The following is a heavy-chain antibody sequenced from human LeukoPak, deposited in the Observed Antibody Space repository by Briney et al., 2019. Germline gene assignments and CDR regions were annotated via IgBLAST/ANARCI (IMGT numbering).Heavy chain of an antibody. CDR2: IYPADSDT. CDR3: AKRGGSPFQYSNWFDP. CDR1: GYTFSDSW. Sequence: GESLKISCQASGYTFSDSWIGWVRQAPGKGLQWMGIIYPADSDTKYNPSFQGRVTMSADKSTRTAYLHWSSLDVSDSAIYYCAKRGGSPFQYSNWFDPWGQGTLVTVSS. J-gene: IGHJ5*02. V-gene: IGHV5-51*01. D-gene: IGHD2/OR15-2a*01.